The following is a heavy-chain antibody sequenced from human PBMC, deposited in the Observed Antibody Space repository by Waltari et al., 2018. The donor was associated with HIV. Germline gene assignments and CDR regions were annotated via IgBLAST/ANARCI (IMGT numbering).Heavy chain of an antibody. CDR1: GGPISSPSYS. Sequence: QLQLQESGPGLVKPSETLSLTCTVSGGPISSPSYSWGWIRQPPGKGLEWIGTIYYSGSTYYNPSLKSRVTISVDTSKNQFSLKLSSVTAADTAVYYCARLRGRGGITMIVPRFDPWGQGTLVTVSS. V-gene: IGHV4-39*01. CDR2: IYYSGST. J-gene: IGHJ5*02. D-gene: IGHD3-22*01. CDR3: ARLRGRGGITMIVPRFDP.